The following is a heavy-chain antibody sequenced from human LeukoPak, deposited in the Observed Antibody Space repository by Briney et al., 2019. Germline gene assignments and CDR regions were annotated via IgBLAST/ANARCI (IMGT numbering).Heavy chain of an antibody. D-gene: IGHD6-13*01. CDR1: GFTFRSYW. V-gene: IGHV3-7*03. Sequence: GGSLRLSCAASGFTFRSYWMSWVRQAPGKGLEWVADIKQDGSDKYYVDSVKGRFTISRDNSKNTLYLQMNSLRAEDTAVYYCAKGYSSSSYDAFDIWGQGTMVTVSS. CDR3: AKGYSSSSYDAFDI. CDR2: IKQDGSDK. J-gene: IGHJ3*02.